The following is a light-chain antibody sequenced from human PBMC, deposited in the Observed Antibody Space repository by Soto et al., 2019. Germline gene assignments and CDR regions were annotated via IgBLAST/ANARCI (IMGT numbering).Light chain of an antibody. CDR2: DVS. J-gene: IGLJ2*01. CDR1: SSDVGGYNY. Sequence: QSALTQPASVSGSPGQSITISCTGTSSDVGGYNYVSWYQQHPGKAPKLMIYDVSNRPSGVSNRFSGSKSGNTASLTISGLQAEEEADYYCSSYTGSSTHVVFGGGTKVTVL. CDR3: SSYTGSSTHVV. V-gene: IGLV2-14*01.